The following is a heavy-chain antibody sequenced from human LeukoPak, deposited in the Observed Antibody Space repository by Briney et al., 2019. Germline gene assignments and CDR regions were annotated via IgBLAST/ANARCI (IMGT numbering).Heavy chain of an antibody. CDR1: WDSFSSNIAA. CDR3: ARDQGYASGAWSDAFNI. D-gene: IGHD6-19*01. CDR2: TNYRSKWYN. J-gene: IGHJ3*02. Sequence: SQTLSLICAISWDSFSSNIAAWSWPRQPPTRGLEWQGRTNYRSKWYNDYAVSVKSRITNNPDTSKNQFSLHLNPVTPEDTAVYYCARDQGYASGAWSDAFNIWGQGTMVTVSS. V-gene: IGHV6-1*01.